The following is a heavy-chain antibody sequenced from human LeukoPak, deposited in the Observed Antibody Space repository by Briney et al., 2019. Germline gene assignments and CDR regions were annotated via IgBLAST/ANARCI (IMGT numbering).Heavy chain of an antibody. CDR2: IIPIFGTA. J-gene: IGHJ4*02. V-gene: IGHV1-69*05. CDR1: GYTFTSYA. Sequence: SVKVSCKASGYTFTSYAISWVRQAPGQGLEWMGGIIPIFGTANYAQKFQGRVTITTDESTSTAYMELSSLRSEDTAVYYCARSNTVTNHFDYWGQGTLVTVSS. D-gene: IGHD4-11*01. CDR3: ARSNTVTNHFDY.